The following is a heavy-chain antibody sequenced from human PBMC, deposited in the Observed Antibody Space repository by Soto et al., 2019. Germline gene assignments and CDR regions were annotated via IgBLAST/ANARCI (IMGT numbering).Heavy chain of an antibody. D-gene: IGHD3-3*01. J-gene: IGHJ4*02. CDR1: GGSFKSGSYS. CDR2: VYHTGRT. V-gene: IGHV4-61*01. CDR3: ARDFAYFDS. Sequence: SETLSLTCTVSGGSFKSGSYSWSWIRQPPGKGLEWLGYVYHTGRTSYNPSLKSRVSRSMDTSKNQFYLNLDAVTAADTAVYFCARDFAYFDSWGQGTLVTVAS.